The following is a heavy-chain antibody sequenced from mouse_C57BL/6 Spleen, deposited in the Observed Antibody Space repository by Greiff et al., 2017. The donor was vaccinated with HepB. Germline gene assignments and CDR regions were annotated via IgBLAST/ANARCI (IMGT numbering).Heavy chain of an antibody. J-gene: IGHJ3*01. CDR3: ARHDYGSGWFAY. Sequence: EVKVEESGGGLVKPGGSLKLSCAASGFTFSSYTMSWVRQTPEKRLEWVATISGGGGNTYYPDSVKGRFTISRDNAKNTLYLQMSSLRSEDTALYYCARHDYGSGWFAYWGQGTLVTVSA. D-gene: IGHD1-1*01. CDR2: ISGGGGNT. CDR1: GFTFSSYT. V-gene: IGHV5-9*01.